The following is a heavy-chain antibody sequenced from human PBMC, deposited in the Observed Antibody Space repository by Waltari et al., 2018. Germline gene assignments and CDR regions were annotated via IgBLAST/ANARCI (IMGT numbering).Heavy chain of an antibody. CDR1: GYTFTSYG. CDR2: ISAYNGNT. CDR3: ARRSGTYTYYYYYYYMDV. D-gene: IGHD1-1*01. J-gene: IGHJ6*03. V-gene: IGHV1-18*01. Sequence: QVQLVQSGAEVKKPGASVKVSCKASGYTFTSYGISWVRQAPGQGLEWMGWISAYNGNTNYAPKLQGRVTRTTDTATSTAYMELRSLRSDDTAVYHWARRSGTYTYYYYYYYMDVWGKGTTVTVSS.